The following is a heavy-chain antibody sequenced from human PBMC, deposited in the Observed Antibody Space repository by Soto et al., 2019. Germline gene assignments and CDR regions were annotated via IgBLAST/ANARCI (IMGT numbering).Heavy chain of an antibody. Sequence: GGSLRLSCAASGFTFSSYAMHWVRQAPGKGLEWVAVISYDGSNKYYADSVKGRFTISRDNSKNTLYLQMNSLRAEDTAVYYCARAPSAWDSSGYYLDYWGQGTLVTVAS. CDR3: ARAPSAWDSSGYYLDY. D-gene: IGHD3-22*01. CDR1: GFTFSSYA. CDR2: ISYDGSNK. J-gene: IGHJ4*02. V-gene: IGHV3-30-3*01.